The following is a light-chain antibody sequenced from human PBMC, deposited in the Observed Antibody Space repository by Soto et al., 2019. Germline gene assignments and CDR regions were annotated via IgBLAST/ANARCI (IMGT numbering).Light chain of an antibody. V-gene: IGKV1-27*01. CDR3: QKYSSVIT. CDR2: AAS. CDR1: QGIRNF. J-gene: IGKJ5*01. Sequence: DIQITQSPSSLSASVGDRVTITCRASQGIRNFLAWYQQKPGKVPKLLISAASTLESGVPSRFSGSGSGTDFTLTITSLQPEDVATYYCQKYSSVITFGQGTRLEIK.